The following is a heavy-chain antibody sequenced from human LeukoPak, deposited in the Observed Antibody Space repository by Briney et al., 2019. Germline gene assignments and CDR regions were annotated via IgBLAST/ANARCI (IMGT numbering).Heavy chain of an antibody. J-gene: IGHJ5*01. CDR3: ALAPNSNWFDF. Sequence: SETLSLTCTVSGDSTSNFYWNWNRQSPGKGLEWIGNIHYSGSSVYNPSLKSRGTISIDTSRRQFFLKLNSVTAADTAVYFCALAPNSNWFDFWGPGTLVTVSS. CDR2: IHYSGSS. CDR1: GDSTSNFY. D-gene: IGHD2-8*01. V-gene: IGHV4-59*03.